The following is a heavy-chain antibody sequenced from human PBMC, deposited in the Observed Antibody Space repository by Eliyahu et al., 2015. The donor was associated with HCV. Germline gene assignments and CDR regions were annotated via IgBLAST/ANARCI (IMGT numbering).Heavy chain of an antibody. V-gene: IGHV2-70*20. J-gene: IGHJ6*02. D-gene: IGHD6-13*01. CDR2: IDWDEDK. CDR1: GFALTSTGMC. CDR3: ARMLAAGMYYYYAMDV. Sequence: QVTLRESGPALVNPTQTLTLTCTFSGFALTSTGMCVSWVRQAPGKAPEWLAVIDWDEDKYYSTSLKTRLSISKDTSKNQVVLIMTNMGPGDTATYYCARMLAAGMYYYYAMDVWGQGTTVTVSS.